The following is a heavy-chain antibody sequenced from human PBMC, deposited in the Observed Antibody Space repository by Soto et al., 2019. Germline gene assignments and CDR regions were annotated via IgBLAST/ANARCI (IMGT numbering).Heavy chain of an antibody. Sequence: PGGSLRLSCAASGFTVSSNYMSWVRQAPGKGLEWVSVIYSGGSTYYADSVKGRFTISRDNSKNTLYLQMNSLRAEDTAVYYCATGGVGARPTTPFVDWGQGTLVTVSS. CDR2: IYSGGST. J-gene: IGHJ4*02. CDR1: GFTVSSNY. D-gene: IGHD1-26*01. CDR3: ATGGVGARPTTPFVD. V-gene: IGHV3-53*01.